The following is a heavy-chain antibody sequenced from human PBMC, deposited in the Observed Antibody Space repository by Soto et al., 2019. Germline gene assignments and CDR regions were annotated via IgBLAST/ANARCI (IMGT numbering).Heavy chain of an antibody. J-gene: IGHJ5*01. D-gene: IGHD3-10*01. Sequence: KVSCKASGGTFSSYAISWVRQAPGQGLEWMGGIIPIFGTANYAQKFQGRVTITADESTSTAYMELSSLRSEDTAVYYCAKGYCSMVRGVIDWFASWGQGTLVTVSS. CDR1: GGTFSSYA. CDR3: AKGYCSMVRGVIDWFAS. CDR2: IIPIFGTA. V-gene: IGHV1-69*01.